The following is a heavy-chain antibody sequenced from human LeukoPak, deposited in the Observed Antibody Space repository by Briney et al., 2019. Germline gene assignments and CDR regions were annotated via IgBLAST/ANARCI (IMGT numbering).Heavy chain of an antibody. CDR3: AKDRVCSGGSCYFDY. V-gene: IGHV3-30-3*01. J-gene: IGHJ4*02. CDR1: GFTFSSYA. Sequence: GRSLRLSCAASGFTFSSYAMHWVRQAPGKGLEWVAVISYDGGNKYYADSVKGRFTISRDNSQSTLYLQMNSLRAEDTAVYYCAKDRVCSGGSCYFDYWGQGTLVTVSS. D-gene: IGHD2-15*01. CDR2: ISYDGGNK.